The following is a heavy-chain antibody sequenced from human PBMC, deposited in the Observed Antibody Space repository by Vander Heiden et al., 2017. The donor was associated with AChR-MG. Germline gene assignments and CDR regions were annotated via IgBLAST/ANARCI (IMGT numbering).Heavy chain of an antibody. V-gene: IGHV1-69*01. D-gene: IGHD1-26*01. Sequence: QVQLVQSGAEVKKPGSSVKVSCKASGGTFSSYAISWVRQAPGQGLEWMGGIIPIFGTANYAQKVQGRVTITADESTSTAYMELRRMRSEDTAVYYCARDGGSSYSGSKGYWGQGTLVTVSS. CDR2: IIPIFGTA. CDR3: ARDGGSSYSGSKGY. CDR1: GGTFSSYA. J-gene: IGHJ4*02.